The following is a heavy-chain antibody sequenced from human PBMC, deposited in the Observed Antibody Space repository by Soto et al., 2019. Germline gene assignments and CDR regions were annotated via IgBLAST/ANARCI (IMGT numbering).Heavy chain of an antibody. CDR1: GGTFSSYA. D-gene: IGHD3-10*01. V-gene: IGHV1-69*01. J-gene: IGHJ3*02. CDR3: GPPGRAGVGPGVFDI. Sequence: QVQLVQSGAEVKKPGSSVKVSCKASGGTFSSYAISWVRQAPGQGLEWMGGIIPIFGTANYAQKFQGRVTITADDSTTTAYREGSSLGSGETAVYYCGPPGRAGVGPGVFDIWGQGKMVTVSS. CDR2: IIPIFGTA.